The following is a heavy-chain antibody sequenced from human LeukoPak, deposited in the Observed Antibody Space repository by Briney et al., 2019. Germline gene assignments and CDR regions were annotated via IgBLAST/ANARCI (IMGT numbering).Heavy chain of an antibody. CDR2: ISYDGSNK. D-gene: IGHD5-18*01. J-gene: IGHJ4*02. CDR3: ARDLRGYSYGYYSMKVGDY. Sequence: PGGSLRLSCAASGFTFSSYGMHRVRQAPGKGLEWVAVISYDGSNKYYADSVKGRFTISRDNSKNTLYLQMNSLRAEDTAVYYCARDLRGYSYGYYSMKVGDYWGQGTLVTVSS. V-gene: IGHV3-30*03. CDR1: GFTFSSYG.